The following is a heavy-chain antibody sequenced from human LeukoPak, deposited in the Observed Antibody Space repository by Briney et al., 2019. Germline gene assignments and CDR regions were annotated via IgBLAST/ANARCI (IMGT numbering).Heavy chain of an antibody. J-gene: IGHJ3*02. CDR1: GFPFSSYA. D-gene: IGHD6-13*01. CDR3: ASHGPGIAAHPTDAFDI. CDR2: MSGSGGST. Sequence: PGGSLRLSCAASGFPFSSYAMSWVRQAPGKGLEWVSAMSGSGGSTYYADSVKGRFTISRDNSKNTLYLQMNSLRAEDTAVYYCASHGPGIAAHPTDAFDIWGQGTMVTVSS. V-gene: IGHV3-23*01.